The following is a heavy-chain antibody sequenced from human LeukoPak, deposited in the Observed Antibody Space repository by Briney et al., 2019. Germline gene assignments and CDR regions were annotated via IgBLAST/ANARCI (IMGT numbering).Heavy chain of an antibody. V-gene: IGHV3-23*01. Sequence: PGRSLRLSCTASGFTFDDYAMSWVRQAPGKGLEWVSAISGSGGSTYYADSVKGRFTISRDNSKNTLYLQMNSLRAEDTAVYYCAESVHWYQLNAFDPWGQGTLVTVSS. CDR1: GFTFDDYA. D-gene: IGHD2-2*01. J-gene: IGHJ5*02. CDR3: AESVHWYQLNAFDP. CDR2: ISGSGGST.